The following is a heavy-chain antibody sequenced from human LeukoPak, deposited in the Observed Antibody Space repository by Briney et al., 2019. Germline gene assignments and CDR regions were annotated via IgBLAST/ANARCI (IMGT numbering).Heavy chain of an antibody. V-gene: IGHV3-66*01. CDR1: GFTFSNAW. CDR2: ICSGGST. J-gene: IGHJ6*03. D-gene: IGHD6-13*01. CDR3: ARGIGSSSWYYYYMDV. Sequence: PGGSLILSCAASGFTFSNAWMSWVRQAPGKGLEWVSVICSGGSTYYADSVKGRFTISRDNSKNTLYLQMNSLRAEDTAVYYCARGIGSSSWYYYYMDVWGKGTTVTVSS.